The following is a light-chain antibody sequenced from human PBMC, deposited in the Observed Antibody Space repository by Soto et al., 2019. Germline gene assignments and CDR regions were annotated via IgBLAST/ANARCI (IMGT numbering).Light chain of an antibody. Sequence: QSALTQPASVSGSPGQSITISCTGTSGDVGAYNYVSWYQLHPGKAPKLMIFEVSNRPSGVSNRFSGSKSGNTASLTISGLQAEDEADYYCNSYTTSSIWVFGGGTKVTV. J-gene: IGLJ3*02. CDR1: SGDVGAYNY. CDR3: NSYTTSSIWV. V-gene: IGLV2-14*01. CDR2: EVS.